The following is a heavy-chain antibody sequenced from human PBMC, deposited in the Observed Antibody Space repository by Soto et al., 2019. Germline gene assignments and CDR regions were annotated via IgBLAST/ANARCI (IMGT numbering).Heavy chain of an antibody. D-gene: IGHD3-10*01. CDR1: GFTFSSYS. V-gene: IGHV3-48*01. Sequence: GGSLRLSCAASGFTFSSYSMNWVRQAPGKGLEWVSYISSSSSTIYYADSVKGRFTISRDNAKNSLYLQMNSLRAEDTAVYYCASIPEELWFGELKPYYYYYMDVWGKGTTVTVSS. J-gene: IGHJ6*03. CDR2: ISSSSSTI. CDR3: ASIPEELWFGELKPYYYYYMDV.